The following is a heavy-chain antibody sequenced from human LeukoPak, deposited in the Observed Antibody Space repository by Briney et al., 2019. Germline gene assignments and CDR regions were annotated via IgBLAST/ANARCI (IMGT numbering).Heavy chain of an antibody. V-gene: IGHV4-34*01. CDR1: GGSFSGYY. J-gene: IGHJ6*02. D-gene: IGHD2-21*02. CDR2: INHSGST. Sequence: SETLSLTCAVYGGSFSGYYWSWIRQPPGKGLEWIGEINHSGSTNYNPSLKSRDTISVDTSKNQFSLKLSSVTAADTAVYYCASRQAVTARPGGMDVWGQGTTVTVSS. CDR3: ASRQAVTARPGGMDV.